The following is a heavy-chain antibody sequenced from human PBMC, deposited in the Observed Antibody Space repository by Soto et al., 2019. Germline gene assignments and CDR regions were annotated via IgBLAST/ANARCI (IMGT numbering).Heavy chain of an antibody. CDR1: GGSFSGYY. CDR2: INHSGST. V-gene: IGHV4-34*01. J-gene: IGHJ6*02. D-gene: IGHD1-26*01. Sequence: SETLSLTCAVYGGSFSGYYWSWIRQPPGKGLEWIGEINHSGSTNYNPSLKSRVTISVDTSKNQFSLKLSSVTAADTAVYYCARNRILGATTWNHYYYYYGMDVWGQGTTVTVSS. CDR3: ARNRILGATTWNHYYYYYGMDV.